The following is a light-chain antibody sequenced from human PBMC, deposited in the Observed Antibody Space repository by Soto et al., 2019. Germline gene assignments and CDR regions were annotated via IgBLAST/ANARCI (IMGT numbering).Light chain of an antibody. V-gene: IGLV2-14*01. CDR3: ASHTTIGTWV. J-gene: IGLJ3*02. Sequence: QSALTQAASASGSPGQSITISCSGTSSDVGAYDFVSWYQQHPGKAPKLMIFQVSNRPSGVSSRFSGSKSGNTASLTISGLQAEDEADYYCASHTTIGTWVFGGGTKLTVL. CDR2: QVS. CDR1: SSDVGAYDF.